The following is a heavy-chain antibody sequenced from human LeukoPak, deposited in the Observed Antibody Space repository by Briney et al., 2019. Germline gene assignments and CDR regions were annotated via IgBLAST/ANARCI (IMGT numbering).Heavy chain of an antibody. Sequence: SETLSLTCTVSGGSISSYYWSWIRQPAGKGLEWIGRIYTSGSTNYNPSLKSRVTMSVDTSKNQFSLKLSSVTAADTAVYYCARAYYDFWSGYHYWYFDLWGRGTLVTVSS. CDR1: GGSISSYY. J-gene: IGHJ2*01. D-gene: IGHD3-3*01. CDR2: IYTSGST. V-gene: IGHV4-4*07. CDR3: ARAYYDFWSGYHYWYFDL.